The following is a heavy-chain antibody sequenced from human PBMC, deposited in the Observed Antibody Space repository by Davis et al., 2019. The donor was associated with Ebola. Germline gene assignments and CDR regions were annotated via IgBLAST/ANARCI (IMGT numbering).Heavy chain of an antibody. Sequence: GGSLRLSCAASGFRINDYGTHWVRQAPGKGLEWMAAIWYDGSKKYFADSVKGRFTISRDNAKNTVYLEMSSLRAEDTAVYYCASERHDCTDPHFDFWGQGTRVTVSS. CDR1: GFRINDYG. V-gene: IGHV3-33*01. D-gene: IGHD2-21*02. CDR2: IWYDGSKK. CDR3: ASERHDCTDPHFDF. J-gene: IGHJ5*01.